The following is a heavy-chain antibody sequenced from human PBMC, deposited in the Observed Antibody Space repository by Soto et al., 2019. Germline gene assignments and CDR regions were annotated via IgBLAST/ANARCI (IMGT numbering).Heavy chain of an antibody. CDR2: ISQSGNT. CDR3: ARAPKVSGSSQKRPDF. D-gene: IGHD6-6*01. V-gene: IGHV4-34*01. J-gene: IGHJ4*02. Sequence: SETLSLTCSIYSGSFSGYYWSWIRQPPGKGLEWIGEISQSGNTNYSPSLKSRVSISIDTSKKQFSLNLASVSAADTAVYYCARAPKVSGSSQKRPDFWGRGTLVTVSS. CDR1: SGSFSGYY.